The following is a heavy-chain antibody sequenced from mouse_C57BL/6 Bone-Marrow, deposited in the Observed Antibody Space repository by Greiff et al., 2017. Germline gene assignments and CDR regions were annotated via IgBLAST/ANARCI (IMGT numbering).Heavy chain of an antibody. CDR1: GYAFSSSW. V-gene: IGHV1-82*01. Sequence: VKLQESGPELVKPGASVKISCKASGYAFSSSWMNWVKQRPGKGLEWIGRIYPGDGDTNYNGKFKGKATLTADKSSSTAYMQLSSLTSEDSAVYFCARSRVVGYFDVWGTGTTVTVSS. CDR3: ARSRVVGYFDV. J-gene: IGHJ1*03. D-gene: IGHD1-1*01. CDR2: IYPGDGDT.